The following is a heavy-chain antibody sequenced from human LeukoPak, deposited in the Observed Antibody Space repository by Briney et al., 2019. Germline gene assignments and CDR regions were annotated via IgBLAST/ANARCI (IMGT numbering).Heavy chain of an antibody. D-gene: IGHD3-10*01. CDR1: GFTFSSYE. V-gene: IGHV3-48*03. J-gene: IGHJ5*01. CDR2: ISSSGSTI. Sequence: GGSLRLSCAASGFTFSSYEMNWVRQAPGKGLEWVAYISSSGSTIYYADSVKGRFTISRDNAKNSLYLQMNSLRAEDTAVYYCARGITKVRGATTLWFDYWGQGTLVTVSS. CDR3: ARGITKVRGATTLWFDY.